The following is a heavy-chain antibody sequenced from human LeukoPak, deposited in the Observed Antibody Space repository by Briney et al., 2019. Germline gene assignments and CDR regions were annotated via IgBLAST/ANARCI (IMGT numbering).Heavy chain of an antibody. V-gene: IGHV3-66*01. D-gene: IGHD3-10*02. CDR3: AELGITMIGGV. CDR2: IYSGGRT. J-gene: IGHJ6*04. CDR1: GFTVSRNY. Sequence: PGGSLRLSCAASGFTVSRNYMSWVRQAPGKGLEWVSVIYSGGRTYYADSVKGRFTISRDNAKNSLYLQMNSLRAEDTAVYYCAELGITMIGGVWGKGTTVTISS.